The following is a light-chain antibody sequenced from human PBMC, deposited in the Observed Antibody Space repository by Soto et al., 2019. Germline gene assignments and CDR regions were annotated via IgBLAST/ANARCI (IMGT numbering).Light chain of an antibody. CDR1: QSVSNNY. CDR2: DAS. Sequence: EIVLTQSPGTLSLSPGERATLSCRASQSVSNNYLAWYQQKPGQAPRLLIYDASNRATGIPARFSGSGSGTDFTLTISRLEPEDFAVYYCQQYGGSPVTFGQGTRLEIK. V-gene: IGKV3-20*01. CDR3: QQYGGSPVT. J-gene: IGKJ5*01.